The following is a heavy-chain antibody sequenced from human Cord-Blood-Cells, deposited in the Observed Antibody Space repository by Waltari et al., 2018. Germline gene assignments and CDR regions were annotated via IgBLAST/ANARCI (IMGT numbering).Heavy chain of an antibody. CDR1: GFTVSSNY. V-gene: IGHV3-53*04. J-gene: IGHJ4*02. CDR3: ARDELTGDRGRGD. D-gene: IGHD7-27*01. Sequence: EVQLVESGGGLVQPGGSLRLSCAASGFTVSSNYMSWVRQAQGKGLEWVSVIYSGGSTYYADSVKGRFTISRHNSKNTLYLQMNSLRAEDTAVYYCARDELTGDRGRGDWGQGTLVTVSS. CDR2: IYSGGST.